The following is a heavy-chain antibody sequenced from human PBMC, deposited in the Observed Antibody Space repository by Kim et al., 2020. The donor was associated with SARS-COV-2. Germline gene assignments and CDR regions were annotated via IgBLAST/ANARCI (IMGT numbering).Heavy chain of an antibody. CDR2: IYPGDSDT. V-gene: IGHV5-51*01. J-gene: IGHJ3*02. CDR3: ARQRITIFGVVITSAFDI. CDR1: GYSFTSYW. Sequence: GESLKISCKGSGYSFTSYWIGWVRQMPGKGLEWMGIIYPGDSDTRYSPSFQGQVTISADKSISTAYLQWSSLKASDTAMYYCARQRITIFGVVITSAFDIWGQGTMVTVSS. D-gene: IGHD3-3*01.